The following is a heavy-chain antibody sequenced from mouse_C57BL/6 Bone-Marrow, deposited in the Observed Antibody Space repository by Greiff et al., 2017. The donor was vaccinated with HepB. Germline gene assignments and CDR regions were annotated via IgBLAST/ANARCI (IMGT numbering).Heavy chain of an antibody. CDR1: GFNIKNTY. D-gene: IGHD2-4*01. J-gene: IGHJ3*01. CDR3: ARSRGGLRRGLVCAD. CDR2: IDPANGNT. Sequence: EVQLQQSVAELVRPGASVKLSCTASGFNIKNTYMHWVKQRPEQGLEWIGRIDPANGNTKYAPKFQGKATITADTSSNTAYLQLSSLTSEDTALYYCARSRGGLRRGLVCADWGQGTLVTVSA. V-gene: IGHV14-3*01.